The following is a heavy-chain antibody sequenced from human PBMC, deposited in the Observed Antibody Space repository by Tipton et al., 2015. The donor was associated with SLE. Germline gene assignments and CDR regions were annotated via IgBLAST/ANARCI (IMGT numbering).Heavy chain of an antibody. Sequence: TLSLTCAVYGGSISASYWSWIRQPPGKGLEGIGEISHTGSTNFNSSPKSRVAISADTSKRQFSLKLSAVTAADTAVYYCATRGSSSWYFFDYWGQGTLVTVSS. CDR2: ISHTGST. D-gene: IGHD6-13*01. CDR3: ATRGSSSWYFFDY. J-gene: IGHJ4*02. CDR1: GGSISASY. V-gene: IGHV4-34*01.